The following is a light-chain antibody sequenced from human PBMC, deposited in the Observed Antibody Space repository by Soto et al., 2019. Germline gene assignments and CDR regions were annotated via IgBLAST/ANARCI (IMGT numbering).Light chain of an antibody. CDR2: DAS. CDR3: HQRSNWPPLT. Sequence: EIVLTQSPATLSLSPGERATLSCRASQSVGGYLDWYQQKPGQAPSLLIYDASNRASGIPARFSGSGSGTDFTLTISSLEPEDLAVYYCHQRSNWPPLTFGGGTKVEIK. J-gene: IGKJ4*01. V-gene: IGKV3-11*01. CDR1: QSVGGY.